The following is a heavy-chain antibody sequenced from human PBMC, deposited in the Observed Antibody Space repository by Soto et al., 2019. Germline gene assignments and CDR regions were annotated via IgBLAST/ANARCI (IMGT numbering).Heavy chain of an antibody. V-gene: IGHV3-49*01. CDR3: TRERAVTESRYYYYYMAF. J-gene: IGHJ6*03. D-gene: IGHD6-19*01. CDR2: IRSKAYGGTT. CDR1: GFTFGDYA. Sequence: HPGGSLRLSCTASGFTFGDYAMSWFRQAPGKGLEWVGFIRSKAYGGTTEYTASVKGRFTISRDDSKSISYLQMNSLKTDDTALFYCTRERAVTESRYYYYYMAFWGKGPRSPSP.